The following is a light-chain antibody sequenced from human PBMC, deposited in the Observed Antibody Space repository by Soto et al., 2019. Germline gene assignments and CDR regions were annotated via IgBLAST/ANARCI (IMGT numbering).Light chain of an antibody. CDR1: QSINIY. CDR2: DAS. CDR3: QQRSNWPIT. J-gene: IGKJ5*01. Sequence: IVLTQSPAALSLSPGERATLSCSASQSINIYLAWYQQKPGQAPRLLIYDASNRATGIPARFSGSGSGTDFTLTISSLEPEDFAVYYCQQRSNWPITFGQGTRLENK. V-gene: IGKV3-11*01.